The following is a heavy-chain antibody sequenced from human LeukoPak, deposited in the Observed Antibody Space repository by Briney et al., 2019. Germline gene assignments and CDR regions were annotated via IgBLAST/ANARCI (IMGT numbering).Heavy chain of an antibody. CDR2: IYSSGTT. D-gene: IGHD3-22*01. CDR3: ARATDSSVNTAFD. CDR1: GASMSNYF. V-gene: IGHV4-4*07. Sequence: SETLSLTCSVSGASMSNYFWNWIRQSAGKGLEWIGRIYSSGTTDYNPSLQSRVTLSVDMSKNQFSLKLKSVTAADTAVYYCARATDSSVNTAFD. J-gene: IGHJ3*02.